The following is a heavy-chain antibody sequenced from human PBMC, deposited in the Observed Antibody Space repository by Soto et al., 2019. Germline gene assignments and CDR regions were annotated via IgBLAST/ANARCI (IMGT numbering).Heavy chain of an antibody. CDR3: ARTARLLDS. CDR2: IRSGNNYT. J-gene: IGHJ4*02. Sequence: GGSLRLSCIASGFTFRSYSMTWVRQAPGKGLEWVSSIRSGNNYTSYADSVRGRFTMSRDNAQNSLFLQMNSLRAEDTAVYYCARTARLLDSWGQGTLVTVSS. D-gene: IGHD2-21*01. V-gene: IGHV3-21*04. CDR1: GFTFRSYS.